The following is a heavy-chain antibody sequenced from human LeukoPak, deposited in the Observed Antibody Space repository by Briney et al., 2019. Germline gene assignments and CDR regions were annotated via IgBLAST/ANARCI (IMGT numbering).Heavy chain of an antibody. CDR1: GASISTYH. CDR2: IYNSGST. D-gene: IGHD2-8*01. CDR3: ARTKAFDV. Sequence: NPSETLSLTCTVSGASISTYHWSWVRQPPGKGLECIGYIYNSGSTNYHPSLKSRVTISLETSENQFSLKLSSVTAADTAVYYCARTKAFDVWGQRTMVTVSS. J-gene: IGHJ3*01. V-gene: IGHV4-59*01.